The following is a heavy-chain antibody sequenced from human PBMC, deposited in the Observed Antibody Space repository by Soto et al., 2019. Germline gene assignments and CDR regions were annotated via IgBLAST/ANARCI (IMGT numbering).Heavy chain of an antibody. V-gene: IGHV1-3*01. CDR2: INAANGDT. Sequence: GASVKVSCKASGSTFTSYGIHWVRPAPGQRLECMGWINAANGDTKYSPKFQGRVTITRDTSASTAYMKLSRLRSEDTAVYYSVWRQGSGGGIDLFDPWGRGTLDTGSS. CDR1: GSTFTSYG. J-gene: IGHJ2*01. D-gene: IGHD2-15*01. CDR3: VWRQGSGGGIDLFDP.